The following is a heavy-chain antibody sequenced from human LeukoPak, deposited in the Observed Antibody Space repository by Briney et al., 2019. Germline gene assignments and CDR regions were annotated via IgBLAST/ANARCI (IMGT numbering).Heavy chain of an antibody. CDR3: AKDRVIAVAGTVDY. D-gene: IGHD6-19*01. CDR1: GFTFSSYG. J-gene: IGHJ4*02. CDR2: ISYDGSNK. V-gene: IGHV3-30*18. Sequence: GGSLRLSCAASGFTFSSYGMHWVRQAPGKGLEWVAVISYDGSNKYYADSVKGRFTISRDNFKNTLYPQMNSLRAEDTAVYYCAKDRVIAVAGTVDYWGQGTLVTVSS.